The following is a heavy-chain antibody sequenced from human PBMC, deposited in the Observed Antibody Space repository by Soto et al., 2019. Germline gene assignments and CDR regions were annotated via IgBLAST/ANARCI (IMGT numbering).Heavy chain of an antibody. CDR1: GGSISSSSYY. CDR3: ARHDVLQFPDY. J-gene: IGHJ4*02. Sequence: QLQLQESGPGLVKPSETLSLTCTVSGGSISSSSYYWGWIRQPPGKGLEWIGSIYYSGSTYYNPSLKSRVTISVDTSKNQFSLKLSSVTAADTAVYYCARHDVLQFPDYWGQGTLVTVSS. CDR2: IYYSGST. V-gene: IGHV4-39*01.